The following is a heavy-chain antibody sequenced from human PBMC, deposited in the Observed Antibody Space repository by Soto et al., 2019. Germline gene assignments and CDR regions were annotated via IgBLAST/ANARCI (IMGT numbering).Heavy chain of an antibody. CDR2: ISGGGAST. CDR1: GFTFSSYA. CDR3: AKGFDFWSGPGDY. J-gene: IGHJ4*02. Sequence: HPVGSLRLSCAASGFTFSSYAMNWVRQAPGKGPEWVSAISGGGASTYYADSVKGRFTISRDNSKNTLYLQINNLRADDTALYYCAKGFDFWSGPGDYWGQGTLVTVSS. V-gene: IGHV3-23*01. D-gene: IGHD3-3*01.